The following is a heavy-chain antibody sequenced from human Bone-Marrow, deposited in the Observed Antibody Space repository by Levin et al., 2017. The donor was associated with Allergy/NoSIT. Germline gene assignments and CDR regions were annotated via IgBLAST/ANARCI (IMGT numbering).Heavy chain of an antibody. CDR1: GGSISSYY. CDR2: IYYSGST. D-gene: IGHD2-15*01. J-gene: IGHJ6*03. Sequence: SETLSLTCTVSGGSISSYYWSWIRQPPGKGLEWIGYIYYSGSTNYNPSLKSRVTISVDTSKNQFSLKLSSVTAADTAVYYCARNIVVVVAATRRCRDYYYYYMDVWGKGTTVTVSS. V-gene: IGHV4-59*01. CDR3: ARNIVVVVAATRRCRDYYYYYMDV.